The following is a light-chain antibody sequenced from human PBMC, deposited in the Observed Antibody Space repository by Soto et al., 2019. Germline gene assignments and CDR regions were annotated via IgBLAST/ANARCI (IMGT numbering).Light chain of an antibody. Sequence: ETVMTQSPATLSVSPGERATLSCRAGQCISNNLAWYQQNPGQAPRLLIYGATTRATGIPSRFSGSGSGTEFTLTISSLQSEDFAVYYCQQYNNWPLTFGGGTKVEIK. CDR1: QCISNN. CDR3: QQYNNWPLT. J-gene: IGKJ4*01. V-gene: IGKV3-15*01. CDR2: GAT.